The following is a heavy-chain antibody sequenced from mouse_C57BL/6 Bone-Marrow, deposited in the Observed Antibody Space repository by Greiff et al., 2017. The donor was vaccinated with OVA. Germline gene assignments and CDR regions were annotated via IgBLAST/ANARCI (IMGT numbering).Heavy chain of an antibody. J-gene: IGHJ3*01. Sequence: VQLKESGPELVKPGASVKISCKASGYSFTGYYMNWVKQSPEKSLEWIGEINPSTGGTTYNQKFKAKATLTVDKSSSTAYMQLKSLTSEDSAVYYCAGLRGFAYWGQGTLVTVSA. CDR2: INPSTGGT. CDR1: GYSFTGYY. CDR3: AGLRGFAY. V-gene: IGHV1-42*01. D-gene: IGHD2-4*01.